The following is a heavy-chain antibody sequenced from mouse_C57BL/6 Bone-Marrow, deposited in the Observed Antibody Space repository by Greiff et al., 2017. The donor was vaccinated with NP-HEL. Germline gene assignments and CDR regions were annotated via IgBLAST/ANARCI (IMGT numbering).Heavy chain of an antibody. CDR1: GYAFSSSW. Sequence: QVQLKQSGPELVKPGASVKISCKASGYAFSSSWMNWVKQRPGKGLEWIGRIYPGDGDTNYNGKFKGKATLTADKSSSTAYMQLSSLTSEDSAVYFCAILEYYYAMDYWGQGTSVTVSS. J-gene: IGHJ4*01. CDR2: IYPGDGDT. V-gene: IGHV1-82*01. CDR3: AILEYYYAMDY.